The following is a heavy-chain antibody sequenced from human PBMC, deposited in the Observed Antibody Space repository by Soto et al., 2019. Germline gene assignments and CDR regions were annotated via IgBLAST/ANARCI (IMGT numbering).Heavy chain of an antibody. CDR2: IKQDGSEK. V-gene: IGHV3-7*01. J-gene: IGHJ4*02. CDR1: GFTFSSYW. D-gene: IGHD2-2*01. Sequence: GGSLRLSCAASGFTFSSYWMSWVRQAPGKGLEWVANIKQDGSEKYYVDSVKGRFTISRDNAKNSLYLQMNSLRAEDTAVYYCATPAQEFPLQIDYWGQGTLVTVSS. CDR3: ATPAQEFPLQIDY.